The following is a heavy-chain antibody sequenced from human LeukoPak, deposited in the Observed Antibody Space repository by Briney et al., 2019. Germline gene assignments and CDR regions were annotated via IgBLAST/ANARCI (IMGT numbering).Heavy chain of an antibody. V-gene: IGHV4-59*08. CDR1: GGSINSLY. CDR3: VRRDNTGWNYFDY. CDR2: IYYKGST. D-gene: IGHD6-19*01. J-gene: IGHJ4*02. Sequence: SETLSLTCTVSGGSINSLYWSWIRQPPGKGLEWIGDIYYKGSTNYNPSLKSRVTISVDTSKNHLSLKLTSVLAADTAIYYCVRRDNTGWNYFDYWGQGILVTVSS.